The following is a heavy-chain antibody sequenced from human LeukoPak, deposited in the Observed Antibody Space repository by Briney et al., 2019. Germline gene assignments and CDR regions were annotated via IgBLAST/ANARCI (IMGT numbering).Heavy chain of an antibody. CDR2: INPSGGST. CDR3: ARARQAYCSGGSCPPGN. CDR1: GYTFTGYY. Sequence: VASVKVSCKASGYTFTGYYMHWVRLAPGQGLEWMGIINPSGGSTSYAQKFQGRVTMTRDTSTSTVYMELSSLRSEDTAVYYCARARQAYCSGGSCPPGNWGQGTLVTVSS. D-gene: IGHD2-15*01. V-gene: IGHV1-46*01. J-gene: IGHJ4*02.